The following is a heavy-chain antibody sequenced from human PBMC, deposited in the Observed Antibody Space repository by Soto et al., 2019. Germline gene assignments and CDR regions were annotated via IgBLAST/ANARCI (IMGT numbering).Heavy chain of an antibody. CDR1: GGTFSSYT. J-gene: IGHJ4*02. CDR3: ARDDRYCSSTSCPPGDY. V-gene: IGHV1-69*04. D-gene: IGHD2-2*01. CDR2: IIPILGIA. Sequence: SVKVSCKASGGTFSSYTISWVRQAPGQGLEWMGRIIPILGIANYAQKFQGRVTITADKSTSTAYMELSSLRSEDTAVYYCARDDRYCSSTSCPPGDYWGQGTLVTVSS.